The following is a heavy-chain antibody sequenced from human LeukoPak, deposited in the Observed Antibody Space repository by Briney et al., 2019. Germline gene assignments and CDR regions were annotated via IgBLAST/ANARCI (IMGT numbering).Heavy chain of an antibody. D-gene: IGHD2-15*01. Sequence: GGSLRLSCAASGFTFSSYSMNWVRQAPAKGLEWVSSISSSSSYIYYADSVKGRFTISRDNAKNSLYLQMNSLRAEDTAVYYCARVPFFGSGGYDYWGQGTLVTVSS. CDR3: ARVPFFGSGGYDY. CDR1: GFTFSSYS. CDR2: ISSSSSYI. J-gene: IGHJ4*02. V-gene: IGHV3-21*01.